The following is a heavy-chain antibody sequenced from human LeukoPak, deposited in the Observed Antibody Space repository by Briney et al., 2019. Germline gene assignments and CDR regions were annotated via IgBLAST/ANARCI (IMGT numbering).Heavy chain of an antibody. J-gene: IGHJ1*01. Sequence: PSQTLSLTCSVSGGSISSGVYAWSWVRQPPGKGLEWIGFIYHSVDTHYNPSLRSRVTISVGRSKNRLSLKMNSVTAADTAVYYCARSRTAYYRYLERWGQGALVTVSS. CDR1: GGSISSGVYA. V-gene: IGHV4-30-2*01. CDR2: IYHSVDT. CDR3: ARSRTAYYRYLER. D-gene: IGHD3-9*01.